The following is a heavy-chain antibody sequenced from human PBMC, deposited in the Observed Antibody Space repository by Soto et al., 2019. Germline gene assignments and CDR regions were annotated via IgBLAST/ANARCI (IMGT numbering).Heavy chain of an antibody. J-gene: IGHJ4*02. CDR1: GFTFDDYV. D-gene: IGHD3-16*01. CDR3: ARGLSAVPSYLDD. CDR2: ISWNSGNI. Sequence: EVQLVESGGGLVQPGRSLRLSCVASGFTFDDYVMHWVRQVPGKGLEWVSGISWNSGNIDYADSVKGRFTISRDNAMNSLYLQMNSLRPEDTALYYCARGLSAVPSYLDDWGQGTLVTVSS. V-gene: IGHV3-9*01.